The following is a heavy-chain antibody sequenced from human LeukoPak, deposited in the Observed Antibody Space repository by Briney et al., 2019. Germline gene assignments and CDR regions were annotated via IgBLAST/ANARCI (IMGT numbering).Heavy chain of an antibody. V-gene: IGHV3-64*02. CDR3: ARVKMGATVSDYYYYYMDV. J-gene: IGHJ6*03. Sequence: GGSLRLSCAASGFTFSDYTIHWVRQAPGKRLQSVSAITSNGAYTHYADSVKGRFTISRDNSRNAVFLQMGGLRIEDMAAYYCARVKMGATVSDYYYYYMDVWGTGTTVTVSS. D-gene: IGHD1-26*01. CDR2: ITSNGAYT. CDR1: GFTFSDYT.